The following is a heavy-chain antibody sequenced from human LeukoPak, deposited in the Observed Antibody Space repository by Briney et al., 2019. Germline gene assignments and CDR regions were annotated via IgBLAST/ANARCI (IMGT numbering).Heavy chain of an antibody. J-gene: IGHJ6*02. V-gene: IGHV1-69*04. CDR3: ARAGVRGAYGMDV. CDR1: GGTFSSYA. D-gene: IGHD3-10*01. Sequence: GASVKVSCKASGGTFSSYAISWVGQAPGQGLGWMGRIIPILGIANYAQKFQGRVTITADKSTSTAYMELSSLRSEDTAVYYCARAGVRGAYGMDVWGQGTTVTVSS. CDR2: IIPILGIA.